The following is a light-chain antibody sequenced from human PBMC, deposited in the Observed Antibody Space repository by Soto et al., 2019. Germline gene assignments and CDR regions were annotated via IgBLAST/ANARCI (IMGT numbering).Light chain of an antibody. CDR2: GAS. J-gene: IGKJ1*01. CDR3: QQYTNRPPWT. CDR1: QSGSTN. V-gene: IGKV3-15*01. Sequence: EMVMTQSPATLSGSPGERATLSCRASQSGSTNLAWYQQKPGQAPRLLLYGASTRATGIPARFSGSGSGTEFTLTISSLQSEDFAVYYCQQYTNRPPWTFGQGTK.